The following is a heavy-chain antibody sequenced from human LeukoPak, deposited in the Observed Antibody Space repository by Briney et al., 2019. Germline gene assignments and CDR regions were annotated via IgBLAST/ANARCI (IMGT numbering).Heavy chain of an antibody. CDR3: AAVVPVAVDYDDYAGYNYFDP. J-gene: IGHJ5*02. D-gene: IGHD4-17*01. CDR1: GRTFTKTSYY. V-gene: IGHV4-39*07. Sequence: SETLSLTCSVSGRTFTKTSYYWGWIRQPPGKGLQWIGSINYRGISYYSPSLKSRVTMSIDTSTNQFSLTLPSVTAADTAVYYCAAVVPVAVDYDDYAGYNYFDPWGPGTLVIVSS. CDR2: INYRGIS.